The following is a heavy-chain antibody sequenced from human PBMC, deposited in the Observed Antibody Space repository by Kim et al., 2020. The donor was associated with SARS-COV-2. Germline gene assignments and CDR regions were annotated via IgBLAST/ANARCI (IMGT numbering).Heavy chain of an antibody. CDR1: GFTFDDYA. D-gene: IGHD6-19*01. J-gene: IGHJ3*02. V-gene: IGHV3-9*01. CDR3: VKDVGAVTGLDAFDI. CDR2: INWNSGTI. Sequence: GGSLRLFCAASGFTFDDYAMHWVRQAPGKGLEWVSGINWNSGTIFYGDSVEGRFTTSRDNAKNSLYLQMNSLRVEDTALYYCVKDVGAVTGLDAFDIWGQGTMVTVSS.